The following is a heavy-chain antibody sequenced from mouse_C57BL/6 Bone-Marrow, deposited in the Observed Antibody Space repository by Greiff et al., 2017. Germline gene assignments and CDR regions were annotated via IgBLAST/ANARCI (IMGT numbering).Heavy chain of an antibody. J-gene: IGHJ4*01. D-gene: IGHD2-4*01. V-gene: IGHV1-64*01. Sequence: VQLQQSGPELVKPGASVKMSCKASGYTFTDYNMHWVKQRPGQGLEWIGMMHPNGGSPDYNEKFKSEATLSVDKSSRTAYMELSSLTSEDSAVYYCARSYDYDDYTMDYWGQGTSVTVSS. CDR3: ARSYDYDDYTMDY. CDR2: MHPNGGSP. CDR1: GYTFTDYN.